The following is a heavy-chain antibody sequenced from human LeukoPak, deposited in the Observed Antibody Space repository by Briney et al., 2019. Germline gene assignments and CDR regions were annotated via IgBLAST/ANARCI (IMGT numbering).Heavy chain of an antibody. V-gene: IGHV3-23*01. J-gene: IGHJ4*02. CDR1: GFTFSSYA. D-gene: IGHD4-17*01. Sequence: PGGSLRLSCAASGFTFSSYAMNWVRQAPGKGLEWVSGISGGGGSTWYADSVKGRFTISRDTSKNTLYLQMHSLRAEDTALYYCAKDGRGWTTVTTGWGDYWGQGTLVTVSS. CDR2: ISGGGGST. CDR3: AKDGRGWTTVTTGWGDY.